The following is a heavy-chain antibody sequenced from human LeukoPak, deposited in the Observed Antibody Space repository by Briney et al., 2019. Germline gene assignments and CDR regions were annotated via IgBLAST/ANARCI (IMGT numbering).Heavy chain of an antibody. Sequence: SETLSLTCAVYGGSFSGYYWSWIRQPPGKGLEWIGEINHSGSTNYNPSLKSRVTISVDTSKNQFSLKLSSVTAADTAVYYCARGSGKGAQLPPRKYYYYYYMDVWGKGTTVTVSS. CDR3: ARGSGKGAQLPPRKYYYYYYMDV. CDR2: INHSGST. V-gene: IGHV4-34*01. D-gene: IGHD1-26*01. J-gene: IGHJ6*03. CDR1: GGSFSGYY.